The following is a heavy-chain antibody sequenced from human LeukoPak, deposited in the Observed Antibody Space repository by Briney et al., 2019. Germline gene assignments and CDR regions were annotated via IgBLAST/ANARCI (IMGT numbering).Heavy chain of an antibody. Sequence: ASVKVSCKASGHTFTTYYVHLVRQAPGQGLEWMGGIIPIFGTANYAQKFQGRVTITADESTSTAYMELSSLRSEDTAVYYCVHGWFGELYGVYWGQGTLVTVSS. CDR1: GHTFTTYY. CDR3: VHGWFGELYGVY. J-gene: IGHJ4*02. D-gene: IGHD3-10*01. CDR2: IIPIFGTA. V-gene: IGHV1-69*13.